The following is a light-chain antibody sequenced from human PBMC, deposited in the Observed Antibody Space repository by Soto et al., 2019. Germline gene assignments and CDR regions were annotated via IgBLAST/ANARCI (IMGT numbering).Light chain of an antibody. J-gene: IGKJ5*01. CDR1: QDISVY. CDR2: SAS. Sequence: DIQMTQSPSSLSASVGDRVTITCRASQDISVYLAWYQQKPGKVPKLLIYSASALQSGVPSRCSGSGSGTDLTLTISSLQPEDVATYYCQKFNTSPLTFGQGTRLEIK. V-gene: IGKV1-27*01. CDR3: QKFNTSPLT.